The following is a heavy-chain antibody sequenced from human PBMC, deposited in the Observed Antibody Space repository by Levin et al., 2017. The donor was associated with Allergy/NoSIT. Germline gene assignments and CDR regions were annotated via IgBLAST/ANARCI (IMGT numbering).Heavy chain of an antibody. CDR3: ASLKLAATGSNSFDV. V-gene: IGHV3-30-3*01. J-gene: IGHJ3*01. CDR2: ILYDGSSK. Sequence: GESLKISCAASGFTFSNYNMHWVRQAPGKGLEWVASILYDGSSKYSADSVKGRFTISRDNSKNTLYLQMNSLRAEDTALYYCASLKLAATGSNSFDVWGQGTMVTVSS. CDR1: GFTFSNYN. D-gene: IGHD6-13*01.